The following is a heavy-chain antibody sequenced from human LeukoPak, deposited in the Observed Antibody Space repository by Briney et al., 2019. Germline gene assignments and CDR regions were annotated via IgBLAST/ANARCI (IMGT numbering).Heavy chain of an antibody. CDR1: GFTFSRYW. J-gene: IGHJ4*02. V-gene: IGHV3-7*01. CDR2: IKEDGSEK. Sequence: GGSLRLSCTASGFTFSRYWMTWVRQAPGKGLEWVALIKEDGSEKFYVDSVKGRFTISRDNSKNTLYLQMNSLRAEDTAVYYCAKDPLYSNYYFDYWGQGTLVTVSS. CDR3: AKDPLYSNYYFDY. D-gene: IGHD4-11*01.